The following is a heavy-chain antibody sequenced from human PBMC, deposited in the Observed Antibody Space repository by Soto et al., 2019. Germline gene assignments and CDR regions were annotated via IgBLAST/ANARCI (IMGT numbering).Heavy chain of an antibody. V-gene: IGHV1-69*13. CDR1: GGTFSSYA. CDR2: IIPIFGTA. Sequence: SVKVSCKASGGTFSSYAISWVRQAPGQGLEWMGGIIPIFGTANYAQKFQGRVTITADESTSTAYMELSSLRSEDTAVYYCARDITIFGVAYPYFDYWGQGTLVTVSS. D-gene: IGHD3-3*01. J-gene: IGHJ4*02. CDR3: ARDITIFGVAYPYFDY.